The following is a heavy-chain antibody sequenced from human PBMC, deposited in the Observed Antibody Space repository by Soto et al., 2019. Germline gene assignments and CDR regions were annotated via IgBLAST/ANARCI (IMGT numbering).Heavy chain of an antibody. CDR1: GYSFTSYW. Sequence: PGESLKSSCKGSGYSFTSYWIGWVRQMPGKGLEWMGIIYPGDSDTRYSPSFQGQVTISADKSISTAYLQWSSLKASDTAMYYCARRGYSGYDSPYYYMDVWGKGTTVTVSS. J-gene: IGHJ6*03. CDR3: ARRGYSGYDSPYYYMDV. CDR2: IYPGDSDT. V-gene: IGHV5-51*01. D-gene: IGHD5-12*01.